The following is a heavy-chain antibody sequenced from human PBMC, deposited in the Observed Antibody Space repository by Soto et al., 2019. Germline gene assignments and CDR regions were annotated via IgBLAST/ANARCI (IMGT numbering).Heavy chain of an antibody. V-gene: IGHV4-30-4*02. D-gene: IGHD4-17*01. CDR2: IYYSGGT. CDR3: ARDPYGDYPNYFQH. Sequence: TSETLSLTCTVSGGSISSGDYYWSWIRQPPGKGLEWIGYIYYSGGTYYNPSLKSRVTISVDTSKNQFSLKLSSVTAADTAVYYCARDPYGDYPNYFQHWGQGTLVTVSS. CDR1: GGSISSGDYY. J-gene: IGHJ1*01.